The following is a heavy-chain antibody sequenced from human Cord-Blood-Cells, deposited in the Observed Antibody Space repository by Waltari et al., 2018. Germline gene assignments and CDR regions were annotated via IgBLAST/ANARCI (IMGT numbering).Heavy chain of an antibody. CDR1: GYSISSGYY. CDR3: ARGSGDSSGYYYYYYYMDV. D-gene: IGHD3-22*01. J-gene: IGHJ6*03. Sequence: QVQLQESGPGLVKPSETLSLTCAVSGYSISSGYYWGWIRQPPGKGLEWIGSIYHSGSTYYNPSLKRRVTISVDTSKSQFSLKLSSGTAADTAVYYCARGSGDSSGYYYYYYYMDVWGKGTTVTVSS. CDR2: IYHSGST. V-gene: IGHV4-38-2*01.